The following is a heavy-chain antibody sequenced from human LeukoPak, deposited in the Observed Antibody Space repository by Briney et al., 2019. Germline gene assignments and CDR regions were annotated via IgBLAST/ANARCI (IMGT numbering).Heavy chain of an antibody. V-gene: IGHV4-4*07. Sequence: SETLSLTCSVSGGSISPYNWSWIRRPAGKGLEWIGRIYRSGTADYNPSLESRVTISVDRSKNQLSLKLTSVTAADTAVYYCARQVGARWGQGTLVTVSS. D-gene: IGHD1-26*01. CDR2: IYRSGTA. CDR1: GGSISPYN. J-gene: IGHJ4*02. CDR3: ARQVGAR.